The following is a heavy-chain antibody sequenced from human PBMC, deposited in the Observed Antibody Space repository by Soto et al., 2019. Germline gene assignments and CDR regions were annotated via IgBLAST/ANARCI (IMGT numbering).Heavy chain of an antibody. CDR1: GFTFSTYA. CDR3: ARGVAFPRLQHAFDI. J-gene: IGHJ3*02. V-gene: IGHV3-23*01. Sequence: SGGSLRLSCAASGFTFSTYAMSWVRQAPGKGLEWVSAISCSGGRTYYADSVKGRFTISRDNSKNTLYLQMNSLRDEDTAVDYCARGVAFPRLQHAFDIWGQGTMVTVSS. D-gene: IGHD3-3*02. CDR2: ISCSGGRT.